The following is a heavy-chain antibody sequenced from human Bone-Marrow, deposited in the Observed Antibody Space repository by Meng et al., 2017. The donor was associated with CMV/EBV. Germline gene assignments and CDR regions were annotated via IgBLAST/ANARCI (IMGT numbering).Heavy chain of an antibody. V-gene: IGHV3-30-3*01. Sequence: GESLKISCAASGFTFSSYAMHWVRQAPGKGLEWVAVISYDGSNKYYADSVKGRFTISRDNSKNTLDLQMNRLRAEDSSVYYCRNNYGDYASPRGMDVWGQGTTVTVSS. CDR1: GFTFSSYA. CDR3: RNNYGDYASPRGMDV. CDR2: ISYDGSNK. D-gene: IGHD4-17*01. J-gene: IGHJ6*02.